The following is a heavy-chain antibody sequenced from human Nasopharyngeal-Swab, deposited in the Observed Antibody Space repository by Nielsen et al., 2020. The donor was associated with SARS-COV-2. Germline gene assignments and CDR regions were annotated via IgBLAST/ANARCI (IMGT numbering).Heavy chain of an antibody. CDR1: GFTFSSYS. D-gene: IGHD3-3*01. J-gene: IGHJ6*02. CDR3: AREYYDFWSGYIDYYYGMDV. Sequence: GGSLRLSCAASGFTFSSYSMNWVRQAQGKGLEWVSYISSSSSTIYYADSVKGRFTISRDNAKNSLYLQMNSLRDEDTAVYYCAREYYDFWSGYIDYYYGMDVWGQGTTVTVSS. CDR2: ISSSSSTI. V-gene: IGHV3-48*02.